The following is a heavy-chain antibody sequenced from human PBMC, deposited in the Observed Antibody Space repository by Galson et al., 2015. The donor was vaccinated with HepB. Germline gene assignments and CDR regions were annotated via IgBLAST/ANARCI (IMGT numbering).Heavy chain of an antibody. CDR1: GFTFSDYY. J-gene: IGHJ6*02. CDR2: NSSSSSYT. D-gene: IGHD6-19*01. CDR3: ARDPVRIPGWYGPVAIHYYYYYGMDV. V-gene: IGHV3-11*05. Sequence: SLRLSCAASGFTFSDYYMSWIRQAPGKGLEWVSYNSSSSSYTNYADSVKGRFTISRDNAKNSLYLQMNSLRAEDTAVYYCARDPVRIPGWYGPVAIHYYYYYGMDVWGQGTTVTVSS.